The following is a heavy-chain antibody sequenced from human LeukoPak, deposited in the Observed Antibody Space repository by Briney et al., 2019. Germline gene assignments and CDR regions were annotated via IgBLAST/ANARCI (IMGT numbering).Heavy chain of an antibody. V-gene: IGHV4-34*01. Sequence: PSETLSLTCAVYGGSFSGYYWSWIRQPPGKGLEWIGEINHSGSTNYNPSLKSRVTISVDTSKNQFSLKLSSVTAADTAVYYCARGLRGTYYYDSRKKYYFDYWGQGTLVTVSS. J-gene: IGHJ4*02. CDR2: INHSGST. CDR1: GGSFSGYY. CDR3: ARGLRGTYYYDSRKKYYFDY. D-gene: IGHD3-22*01.